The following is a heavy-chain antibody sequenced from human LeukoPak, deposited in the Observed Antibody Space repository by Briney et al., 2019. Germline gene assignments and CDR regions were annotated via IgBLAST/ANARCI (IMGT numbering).Heavy chain of an antibody. CDR2: IYSGGST. Sequence: GGSLRLSCAASGFTDSSNYMTWVRQAPGKGLEWVSIIYSGGSTSYADSVKGRFTISRDNSKNTLYLQMYSLRAEDTAVYYCAKDQRVGASDYWGQGTLVTVSS. CDR3: AKDQRVGASDY. V-gene: IGHV3-53*01. J-gene: IGHJ4*02. D-gene: IGHD1-26*01. CDR1: GFTDSSNY.